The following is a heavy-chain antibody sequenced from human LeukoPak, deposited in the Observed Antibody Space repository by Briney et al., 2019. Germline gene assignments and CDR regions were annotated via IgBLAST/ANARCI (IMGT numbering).Heavy chain of an antibody. J-gene: IGHJ4*02. CDR1: GFTVSSNY. V-gene: IGHV3-53*01. CDR3: ARGNSGYVSGLGDY. CDR2: IYSGGST. Sequence: PGGSLRLSCAASGFTVSSNYMSWVRQAPGKGLEWVSVIYSGGSTYYADSVKGRFTISRDNSKNSLYLQMNSLRAEDTALYYCARGNSGYVSGLGDYWGQGTLVTVSS. D-gene: IGHD5-12*01.